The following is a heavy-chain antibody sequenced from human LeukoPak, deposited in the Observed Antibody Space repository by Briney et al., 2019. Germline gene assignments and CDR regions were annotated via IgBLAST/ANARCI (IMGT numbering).Heavy chain of an antibody. CDR2: ISAYNGNT. Sequence: SVKVSCKASGYTFTSYGISWVRQAPGQGLEWMGWISAYNGNTNYAQKLQGRVTMTTDTSTSTDYMELRSLRSDDTAVYYCARDLGAESNLDYWGQGTLVTVSS. D-gene: IGHD4-11*01. J-gene: IGHJ4*02. CDR1: GYTFTSYG. CDR3: ARDLGAESNLDY. V-gene: IGHV1-18*01.